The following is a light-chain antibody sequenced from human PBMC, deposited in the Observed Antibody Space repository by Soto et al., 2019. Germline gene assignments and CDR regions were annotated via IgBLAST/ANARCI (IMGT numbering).Light chain of an antibody. V-gene: IGKV1-9*01. Sequence: DIQLTQSPSFLSASVGDRVTITCRASQGISSYLAWYQQKPGKAPKLLIYAASTLQSGVQSRFSGSGSGTEFTLTISSLQPEDFATYYCQQLNSYPRGLTFGPGTKVDIK. CDR2: AAS. CDR3: QQLNSYPRGLT. CDR1: QGISSY. J-gene: IGKJ3*01.